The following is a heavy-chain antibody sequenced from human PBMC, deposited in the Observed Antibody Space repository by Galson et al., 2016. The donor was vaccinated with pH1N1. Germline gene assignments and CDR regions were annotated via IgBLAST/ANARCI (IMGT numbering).Heavy chain of an antibody. J-gene: IGHJ4*02. V-gene: IGHV3-30*18. CDR3: AKDQSVFDLPIDY. CDR2: ISGDGSDK. Sequence: SLRLSCAASGFRFSSYGMHWVRQAPGKGLEWVAGISGDGSDKFYADSVKGRFTISRDNSKNTLYLLMDSLRYDDTAVYYCAKDQSVFDLPIDYWGQGTLVSVSS. D-gene: IGHD3-9*01. CDR1: GFRFSSYG.